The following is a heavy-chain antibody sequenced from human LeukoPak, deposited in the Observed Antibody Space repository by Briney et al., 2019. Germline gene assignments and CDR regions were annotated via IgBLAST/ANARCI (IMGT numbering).Heavy chain of an antibody. CDR1: GFTFSSYV. D-gene: IGHD3-10*02. CDR2: ISYDGSNE. V-gene: IGHV3-30*04. CDR3: AELGITMIGGV. J-gene: IGHJ6*04. Sequence: GGSLRLSRAASGFTFSSYVMHWVRQAPGKGLEWVAIISYDGSNEYYADSVKGRSTIPRDNSKNTLYLQMNSLRAEDTAVYYCAELGITMIGGVWGKGTTVTISS.